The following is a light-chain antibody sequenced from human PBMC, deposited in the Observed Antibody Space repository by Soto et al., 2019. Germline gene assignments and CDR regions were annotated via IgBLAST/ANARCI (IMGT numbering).Light chain of an antibody. Sequence: EIVLTQSPGTLSLSPGERATLSCRASQSVTINSLAWYQHKPGQAPRLLIYGASSRATGSPDRFSGSGSGTDFTLTISRLEPEDFAVYYCQQYGSSPYTFGQGTRLDIK. J-gene: IGKJ2*01. CDR2: GAS. V-gene: IGKV3-20*01. CDR1: QSVTINS. CDR3: QQYGSSPYT.